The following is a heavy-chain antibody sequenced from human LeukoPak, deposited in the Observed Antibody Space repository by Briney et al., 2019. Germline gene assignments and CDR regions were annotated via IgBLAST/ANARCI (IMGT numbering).Heavy chain of an antibody. V-gene: IGHV4-59*01. D-gene: IGHD1-1*01. J-gene: IGHJ3*02. CDR2: IYYSGST. CDR3: ARERTTGAFNI. CDR1: GGSISSYY. Sequence: SETLSLTCTVSGGSISSYYWSWIRQPPGEGLEWIGYIYYSGSTNYNPSLKSRVTISVDTSKNQFSLKLSSVTAADTAVYYCARERTTGAFNIWGQGTMVTVSS.